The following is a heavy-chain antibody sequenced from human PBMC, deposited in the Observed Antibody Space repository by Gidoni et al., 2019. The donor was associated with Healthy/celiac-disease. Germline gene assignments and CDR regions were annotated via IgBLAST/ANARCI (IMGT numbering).Heavy chain of an antibody. Sequence: EVQLLESGGGLVQPGGSLRLSCADSGFTFSSYAMSWVRQAPGQGLDWVSAISGSCGSTYYADSVKGRFTISRDNSKNTLYLQMNSLRAEDTAVYYCAKDRDSGSYYGVHWGQGTLVTVSS. V-gene: IGHV3-23*01. CDR3: AKDRDSGSYYGVH. J-gene: IGHJ4*02. D-gene: IGHD1-26*01. CDR2: ISGSCGST. CDR1: GFTFSSYA.